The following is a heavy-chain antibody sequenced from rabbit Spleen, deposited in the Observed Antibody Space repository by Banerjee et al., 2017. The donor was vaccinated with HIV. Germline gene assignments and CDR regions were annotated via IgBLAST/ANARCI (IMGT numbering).Heavy chain of an antibody. Sequence: QEHLKESGGGLVQPGGSLKLSCKASGFDFSHYGVSWVRQAPGKGLEWIGYIDPVFGITYYANWVNGRFSISRENAQNTVFLQMTSLTVADTATYFCARDTGSSFSSYGMDLWGPGTLVTVS. CDR3: ARDTGSSFSSYGMDL. J-gene: IGHJ6*01. CDR1: GFDFSHYG. V-gene: IGHV1S47*01. D-gene: IGHD8-1*01. CDR2: IDPVFGIT.